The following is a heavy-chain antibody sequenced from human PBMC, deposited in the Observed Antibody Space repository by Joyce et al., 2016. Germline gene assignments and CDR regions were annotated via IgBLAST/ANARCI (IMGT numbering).Heavy chain of an antibody. CDR1: GDSINSGAPY. J-gene: IGHJ6*03. Sequence: QVQLPESGPGLVKPSQTLSPTCSVSGDSINSGAPYWTWIRKPPGKGLEWVVYISYSGRIYYNPSLKSRVTISVDTSKNQLSLKLSSVTAADTAVYYCARAASQDYYYYMDVWGTGTTVTVSS. V-gene: IGHV4-30-4*01. CDR3: ARAASQDYYYYMDV. CDR2: ISYSGRI.